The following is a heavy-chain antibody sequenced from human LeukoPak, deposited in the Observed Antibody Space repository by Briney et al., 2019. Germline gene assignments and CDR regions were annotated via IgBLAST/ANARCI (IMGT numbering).Heavy chain of an antibody. CDR2: ISYDGSNK. D-gene: IGHD3-22*01. CDR3: AKSLLQDSSGYFDY. J-gene: IGHJ4*02. Sequence: GGSLRLSCAASGFTFSSYGMHWVRQAPGKGLERVAVISYDGSNKYYADSVKGRFTISRDTSKNTVYLQMNSLRAEDTAVYYCAKSLLQDSSGYFDYWGQGTLVTVSS. V-gene: IGHV3-30*18. CDR1: GFTFSSYG.